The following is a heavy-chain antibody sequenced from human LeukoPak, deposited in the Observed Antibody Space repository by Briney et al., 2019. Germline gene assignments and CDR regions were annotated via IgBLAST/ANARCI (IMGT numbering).Heavy chain of an antibody. CDR2: IIPIFGTA. CDR1: GGTFSSYA. D-gene: IGHD1-26*01. V-gene: IGHV1-69*06. CDR3: ARTTPLKRVGAIRRAHDAFDI. J-gene: IGHJ3*02. Sequence: SVKVSCKASGGTFSSYAISWVRQAPGQGLEWMGGIIPIFGTANYAQKFQGRVTITADKSTSTAYMELSSLRSEDTAVYYCARTTPLKRVGAIRRAHDAFDIWGQGTMVTVSS.